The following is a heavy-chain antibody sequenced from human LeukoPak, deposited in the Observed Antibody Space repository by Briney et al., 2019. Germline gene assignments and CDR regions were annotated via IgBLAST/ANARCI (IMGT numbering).Heavy chain of an antibody. J-gene: IGHJ4*02. CDR1: GFTFSSYA. D-gene: IGHD3-22*01. CDR3: AKEGLNYYDSSGYYDY. V-gene: IGHV3-23*01. Sequence: GGSLRLSCAASGFTFSSYAMSWVRQAPGKGLEWVSAISGSGGSTYYADPVKGRFTISRDNSKNTLYLQMNSLRAEDTAVYYCAKEGLNYYDSSGYYDYWGQGTLVTVSS. CDR2: ISGSGGST.